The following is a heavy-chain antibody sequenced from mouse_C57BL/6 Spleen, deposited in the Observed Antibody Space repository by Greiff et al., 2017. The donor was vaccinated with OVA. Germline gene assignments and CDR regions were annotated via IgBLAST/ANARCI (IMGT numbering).Heavy chain of an antibody. CDR2: IDPSDSYT. CDR3: ARSGTTGYFAY. J-gene: IGHJ3*01. D-gene: IGHD4-1*01. CDR1: GYTFTSYW. V-gene: IGHV1-69*01. Sequence: QVQLQQPGAELVMPGASVKLSCKASGYTFTSYWMHWVKQRPGQGLEWIGEIDPSDSYTNYNQKFKGKSTLTVDKSSSTAYMQLSSLTSEDSAVYYCARSGTTGYFAYWGQGTLVTVSA.